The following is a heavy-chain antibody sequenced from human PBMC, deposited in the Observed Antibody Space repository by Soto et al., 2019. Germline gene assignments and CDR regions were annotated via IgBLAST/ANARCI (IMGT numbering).Heavy chain of an antibody. J-gene: IGHJ4*02. CDR2: ISGSGGST. CDR1: GFTFSSYA. V-gene: IGHV3-23*01. D-gene: IGHD3-3*01. CDR3: AKEGNYDFWSGYTYYFDY. Sequence: XGALRLSCAASGFTFSSYAMSWVRQAPGKGLEWVSAISGSGGSTYYADSVKGRFTISRDNSKNTLYLQMNSLRAEDTAVYYCAKEGNYDFWSGYTYYFDYWGQGTLVTVSS.